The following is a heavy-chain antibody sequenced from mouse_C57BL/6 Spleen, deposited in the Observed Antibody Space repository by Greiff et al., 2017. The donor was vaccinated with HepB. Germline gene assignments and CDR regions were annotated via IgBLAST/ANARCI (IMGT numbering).Heavy chain of an antibody. J-gene: IGHJ1*03. CDR3: ARDWEGAWYFDV. CDR1: GYTFTSYW. CDR2: INPSNGGT. Sequence: QVHVKQPGTELVKPGASVKLSCKASGYTFTSYWMHWVKQRPGQGLEWIGNINPSNGGTNYNEKFKSKATLTVDKSSSTAYMQLSSLTSEDSAVYYCARDWEGAWYFDVWSTGTTVTVSS. V-gene: IGHV1-53*01. D-gene: IGHD4-1*01.